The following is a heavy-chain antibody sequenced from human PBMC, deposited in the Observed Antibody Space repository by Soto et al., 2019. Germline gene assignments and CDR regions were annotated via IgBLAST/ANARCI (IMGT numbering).Heavy chain of an antibody. CDR2: IIPILGIA. CDR1: GGSFSSMP. CDR3: ARGPYSTPS. J-gene: IGHJ4*02. V-gene: IGHV1-69*02. Sequence: GGPVKPSCKASGGSFSSMPISWFRHASDQGFEWMGRIIPILGIANYAQRFQGRVTFNADKSSSTGYMELSSLSCVDTAVYYRARGPYSTPSWGQASLVTVSS. D-gene: IGHD4-4*01.